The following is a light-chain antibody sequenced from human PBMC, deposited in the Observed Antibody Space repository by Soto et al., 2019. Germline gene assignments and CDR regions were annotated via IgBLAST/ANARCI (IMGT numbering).Light chain of an antibody. CDR3: LQAPQTLPYT. Sequence: DIVMTQSPLSLSVTPGDPASISCRSSQSLLHSNGYNYLDWYLQKPGQSPQLLIYLGSIRAGGVPDRFSGSGSGTDFTLKISRMEAEDVGVYYCLQAPQTLPYTLGRGTRVEIK. CDR2: LGS. J-gene: IGKJ2*01. V-gene: IGKV2-28*01. CDR1: QSLLHSNGYNY.